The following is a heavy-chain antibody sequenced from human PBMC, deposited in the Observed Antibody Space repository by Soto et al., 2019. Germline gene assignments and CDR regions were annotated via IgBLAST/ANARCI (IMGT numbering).Heavy chain of an antibody. CDR3: AGHVIGHDNYETIGYYFDH. V-gene: IGHV1-46*01. CDR2: IDPSGGVK. Sequence: QVQLIQFGAEVKKPGASVKVSCRASGYTFTKFHIHWVRQAPGQGLEWMGMIDPSGGVKRDAQRFQGRITMTGDTSTSSVYMELRGLTSEDTAVYYCAGHVIGHDNYETIGYYFDHWGPGTLVTVSS. D-gene: IGHD3-16*01. CDR1: GYTFTKFH. J-gene: IGHJ4*02.